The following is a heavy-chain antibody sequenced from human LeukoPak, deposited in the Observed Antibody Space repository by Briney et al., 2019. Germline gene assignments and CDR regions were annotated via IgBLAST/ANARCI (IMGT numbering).Heavy chain of an antibody. CDR2: IYYSGST. CDR3: ARDRGGNNWFDP. Sequence: SETLSLTCTVSGGSVSSGSYYWSWIRQPPGKGLEWIGYIYYSGSTNYSPSLKSRVTISVDTSKNQFSLKLSSVTAADTAVYYCARDRGGNNWFDPWGQGTLVTVSS. D-gene: IGHD5-24*01. V-gene: IGHV4-61*01. J-gene: IGHJ5*02. CDR1: GGSVSSGSYY.